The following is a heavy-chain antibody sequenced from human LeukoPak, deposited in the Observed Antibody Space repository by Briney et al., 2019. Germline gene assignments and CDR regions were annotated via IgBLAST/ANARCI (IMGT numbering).Heavy chain of an antibody. D-gene: IGHD6-13*01. CDR3: ARGGGLIAAAGTNWFDP. J-gene: IGHJ5*02. Sequence: ASVKVSCKASGYTFSSYDINWVRQATGQGLEWMGWMNPNSGNTGYAQKFQGRVNMTRNTSISTAYMELSSLRSEDTAVYYCARGGGLIAAAGTNWFDPWGQGTLVTVSS. CDR1: GYTFSSYD. V-gene: IGHV1-8*01. CDR2: MNPNSGNT.